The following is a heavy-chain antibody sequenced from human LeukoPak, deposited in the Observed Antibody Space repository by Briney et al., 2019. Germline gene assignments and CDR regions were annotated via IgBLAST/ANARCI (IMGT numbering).Heavy chain of an antibody. J-gene: IGHJ4*02. CDR2: ISSSSYI. Sequence: GGSLRLSCAASGFTFSSYSMNWVRQAPGKGLEWVSSISSSSYIYYADSVKGRFTISRDNSKNTLYLQMNSLRAEDTAVYYCATALSSSWQNDYWGQGTLVTVSS. V-gene: IGHV3-21*01. CDR1: GFTFSSYS. D-gene: IGHD6-13*01. CDR3: ATALSSSWQNDY.